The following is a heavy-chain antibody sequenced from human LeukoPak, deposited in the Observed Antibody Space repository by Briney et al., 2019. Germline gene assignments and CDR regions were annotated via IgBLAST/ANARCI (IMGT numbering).Heavy chain of an antibody. D-gene: IGHD1-26*01. J-gene: IGHJ5*01. CDR2: VNPNSDDT. V-gene: IGHV1-2*02. CDR3: ARASGSYWWFDS. CDR1: GYTFTRYS. Sequence: GASLKVSCTASGYTFTRYSLHGARQARGQGLEWMGCVNPNSDDTNYAQKFQGSVTMTRDTSISTVYMELRRLRSDDTAVYYCARASGSYWWFDSWGQGTLVTVSS.